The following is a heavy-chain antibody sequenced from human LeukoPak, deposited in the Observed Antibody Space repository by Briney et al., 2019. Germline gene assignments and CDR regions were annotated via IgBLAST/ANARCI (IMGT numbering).Heavy chain of an antibody. CDR2: ISGNGAGT. J-gene: IGHJ4*02. D-gene: IGHD5-24*01. V-gene: IGHV3-23*01. CDR1: GFTFSGYA. Sequence: GGSLRLSCAAPGFTFSGYAMSWVRQAPGKGLEWVSGISGNGAGTNYGDSVKGRFTISRDISKNTLFLVMNSLTAEDTALYYCATAANRGLHEYWGQGTLVTVSS. CDR3: ATAANRGLHEY.